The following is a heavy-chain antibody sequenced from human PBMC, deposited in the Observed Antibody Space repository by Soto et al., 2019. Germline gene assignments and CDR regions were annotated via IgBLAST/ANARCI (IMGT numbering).Heavy chain of an antibody. CDR3: AKGSQYSGYDHGWFDP. CDR1: GFTFSSYA. D-gene: IGHD5-12*01. Sequence: GGSLRLSCAASGFTFSSYAMSWVRQAPGKGLEWVSAISGSGGSTYYADSVKGRFTISRDNSKNTLYLQMNSLRAEDTAVYYCAKGSQYSGYDHGWFDPWGQGTLVTVSS. V-gene: IGHV3-23*01. J-gene: IGHJ5*02. CDR2: ISGSGGST.